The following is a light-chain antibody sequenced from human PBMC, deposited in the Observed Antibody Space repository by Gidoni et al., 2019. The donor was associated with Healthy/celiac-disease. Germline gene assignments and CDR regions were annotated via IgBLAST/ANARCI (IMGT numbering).Light chain of an antibody. CDR3: QQYDNLPFT. CDR1: QDISNY. Sequence: DNQMTQSPSSLSASVGDSVTITFQASQDISNYLNWYQQKPGKAPKLLIYDASNLETGVPSRFSGSGSGTDFTFTISSLQPEDIATYYCQQYDNLPFTFGGGTKVEIK. J-gene: IGKJ4*01. CDR2: DAS. V-gene: IGKV1-33*01.